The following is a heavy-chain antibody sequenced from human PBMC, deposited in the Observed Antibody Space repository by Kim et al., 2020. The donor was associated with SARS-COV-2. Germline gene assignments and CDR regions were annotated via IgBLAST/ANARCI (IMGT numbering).Heavy chain of an antibody. V-gene: IGHV4-34*01. J-gene: IGHJ4*02. CDR3: ARGSSRIAAAGSFDY. Sequence: PSLKSRVTISVDTSKNQFSLKLSAVTAADTAVYYCARGSSRIAAAGSFDYWGQGTLVTVSS. D-gene: IGHD6-13*01.